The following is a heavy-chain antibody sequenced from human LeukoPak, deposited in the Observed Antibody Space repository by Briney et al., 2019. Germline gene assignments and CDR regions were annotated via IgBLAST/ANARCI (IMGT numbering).Heavy chain of an antibody. Sequence: SGTLSLTCAVSGGSISSSNWWSWVRQPPGKGLEWIGEIYHSGSTNYNPSLKSRVTISVDKSKNQFSLKLCSVTAADTAVYYCAREGVLRYFAPPRGGMDVWGKGTTVTVSS. J-gene: IGHJ6*04. CDR3: AREGVLRYFAPPRGGMDV. D-gene: IGHD3-9*01. V-gene: IGHV4-4*02. CDR1: GGSISSSNW. CDR2: IYHSGST.